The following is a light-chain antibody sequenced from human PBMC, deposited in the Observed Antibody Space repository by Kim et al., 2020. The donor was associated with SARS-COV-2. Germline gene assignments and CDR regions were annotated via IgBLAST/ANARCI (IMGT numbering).Light chain of an antibody. CDR1: SLRKYY. CDR3: NSRDRSGNHWV. J-gene: IGLJ3*02. CDR2: GKN. V-gene: IGLV3-19*01. Sequence: LGQPDRITCQGDSLRKYYASWHQQNPGQAPLLVIYGKNNRTSGIPARFSCSSSGNTPSLTIPGAQAEDETDYYCNSRDRSGNHWVFGGGTQLTVL.